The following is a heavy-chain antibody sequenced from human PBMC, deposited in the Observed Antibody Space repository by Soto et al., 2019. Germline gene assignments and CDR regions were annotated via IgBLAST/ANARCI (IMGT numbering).Heavy chain of an antibody. CDR3: ARVIPPRYSYGYLDV. V-gene: IGHV3-33*01. Sequence: GGSLRLSCAASGFTFSSYGMHWVRQAPGKGLEWVAVIWYDGSNKYYADSVKGRFTISRDNSKNTLYLQMNSLRAEDTAVYYCARVIPPRYSYGYLDVWGQGTTVTVSS. CDR1: GFTFSSYG. J-gene: IGHJ6*02. CDR2: IWYDGSNK. D-gene: IGHD5-18*01.